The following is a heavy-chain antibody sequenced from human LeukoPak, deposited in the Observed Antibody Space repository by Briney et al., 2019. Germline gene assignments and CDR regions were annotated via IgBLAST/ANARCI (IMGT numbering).Heavy chain of an antibody. Sequence: SVKVSCKASGYTFTGYYMHWVRQAPGQGLEWMGWINPNSGGTNYAQRFQGRVTMTRDTSISTAYMELSRLRSDDTAVYYCATGERLVPAAMWFDYWGQGTLVTVSS. CDR1: GYTFTGYY. CDR3: ATGERLVPAAMWFDY. D-gene: IGHD2-2*01. J-gene: IGHJ4*02. CDR2: INPNSGGT. V-gene: IGHV1-2*02.